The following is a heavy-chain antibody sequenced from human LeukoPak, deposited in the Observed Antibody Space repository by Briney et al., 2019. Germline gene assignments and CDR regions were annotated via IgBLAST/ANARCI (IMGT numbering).Heavy chain of an antibody. CDR3: AIGPYCDGITCQSFFDY. CDR1: GFTFSMYW. Sequence: GGSLRLSCAASGFTFSMYWITWVRQAPGKGLEWAANIKQDGSEKYYVDSVRGRFTISRDNAKNSVDLQMNSLRVEDTAVYYCAIGPYCDGITCQSFFDYWGQGALVTVSS. D-gene: IGHD2-21*01. J-gene: IGHJ4*02. CDR2: IKQDGSEK. V-gene: IGHV3-7*01.